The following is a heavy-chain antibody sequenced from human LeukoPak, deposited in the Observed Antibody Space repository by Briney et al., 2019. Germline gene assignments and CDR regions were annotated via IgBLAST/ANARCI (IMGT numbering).Heavy chain of an antibody. CDR3: ARVNSGTYSSIYYFYYMDA. D-gene: IGHD1-26*01. Sequence: SETLSLTCAVSNYSISNAYYWGWIRQPPGRGLEWIGSINYRGNIYYNPSLKSRVAISVDTSKNQFSLKLSSVTAADTAVYYCARVNSGTYSSIYYFYYMDAWGEGTTVTISS. CDR2: INYRGNI. V-gene: IGHV4-38-2*01. J-gene: IGHJ6*03. CDR1: NYSISNAYY.